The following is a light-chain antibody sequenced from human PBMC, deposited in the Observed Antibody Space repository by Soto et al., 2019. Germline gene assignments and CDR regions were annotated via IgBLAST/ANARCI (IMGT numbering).Light chain of an antibody. CDR1: QSISTY. Sequence: DIQMTQPPSSLSASVGDRVTITCRASQSISTYLNWYQQKPGKAPKLLIYAASNLQSGVPSRFSGSGSGTDFTLTISSLQPEDFATYYCQQSYSTPFTFGPGTKVDIK. V-gene: IGKV1-39*01. CDR2: AAS. CDR3: QQSYSTPFT. J-gene: IGKJ3*01.